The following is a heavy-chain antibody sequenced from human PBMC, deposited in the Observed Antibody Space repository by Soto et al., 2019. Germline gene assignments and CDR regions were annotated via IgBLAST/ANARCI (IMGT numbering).Heavy chain of an antibody. CDR3: AKGVRGVPNWFDP. J-gene: IGHJ5*02. CDR2: IYYSGGT. Sequence: QVQLQESGPGLVRPSQTLSLSCTVSGGSISNSANHWSWIRQHPGEGLGGIGYIYYSGGTYYSPSLKGPVTRSIDASKNQFSLKLSSVTAADTAVYYCAKGVRGVPNWFDPWGQGTLVTVSS. V-gene: IGHV4-31*01. D-gene: IGHD3-10*01. CDR1: GGSISNSANH.